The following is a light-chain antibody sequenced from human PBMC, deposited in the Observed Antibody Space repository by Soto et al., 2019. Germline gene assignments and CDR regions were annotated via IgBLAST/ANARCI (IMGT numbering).Light chain of an antibody. V-gene: IGLV2-8*01. CDR1: SSDVGEENY. CDR2: EVS. J-gene: IGLJ2*01. CDR3: SSFAGSPVV. Sequence: QSALTQPPSPSGSPGQSITITCSGTSSDVGEENYVSWYQQHPGKAPKLILSEVSKRPSGVTDRFSGSRSGNTASLTFSGLHAEDDADYFFSSFAGSPVVFGRGTKVTVL.